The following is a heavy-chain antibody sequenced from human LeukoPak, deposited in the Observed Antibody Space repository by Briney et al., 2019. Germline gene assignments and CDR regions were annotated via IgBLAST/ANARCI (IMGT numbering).Heavy chain of an antibody. CDR1: GFTFSSYA. J-gene: IGHJ4*02. CDR3: AKSHYYGSGSYDY. Sequence: GGSLRLSCAASGFTFSSYAMSWVRQAPGKGLEWVSTSGSSTYYADSVKGRFALSRDNSKNTLYLQMNSLRAEDTAVYYCAKSHYYGSGSYDYWGQGTLVTVSS. CDR2: SGSST. D-gene: IGHD3-10*01. V-gene: IGHV3-23*01.